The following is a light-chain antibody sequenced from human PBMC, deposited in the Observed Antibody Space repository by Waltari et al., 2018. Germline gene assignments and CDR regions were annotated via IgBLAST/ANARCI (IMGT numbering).Light chain of an antibody. V-gene: IGLV1-40*01. J-gene: IGLJ2*01. CDR2: GST. CDR1: SYHMGTYD. Sequence: HSVLPQPPSVSVAPGQRVTMSCAGISYHMGTYDVPCYQPLPGTGTKHLLYGSTSRPTGVPDRLSGSKSGTSASLAIAGLQAEDEADYSGQSYDRSLSASVFGGGAKWTVL. CDR3: QSYDRSLSASV.